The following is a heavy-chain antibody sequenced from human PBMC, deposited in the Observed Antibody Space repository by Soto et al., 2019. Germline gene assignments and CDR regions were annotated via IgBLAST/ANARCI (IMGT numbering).Heavy chain of an antibody. CDR2: IYYSGST. CDR1: GGSISSGGYY. D-gene: IGHD3-10*01. Sequence: QVQLQESGPGLVKPSQTLSLTCTVSGGSISSGGYYWSWIRQHPGKGLEWIGYIYYSGSTYYNPSPKSRVTRSVDTSMNQFSLTLSSVAAADTAEYYCALWLGELLPHYGMDVWVQGTTVTVSS. CDR3: ALWLGELLPHYGMDV. J-gene: IGHJ6*02. V-gene: IGHV4-31*03.